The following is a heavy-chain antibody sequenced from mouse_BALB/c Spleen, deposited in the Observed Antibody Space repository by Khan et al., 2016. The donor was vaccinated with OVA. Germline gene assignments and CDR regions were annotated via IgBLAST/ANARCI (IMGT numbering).Heavy chain of an antibody. CDR1: DYTFTSYW. CDR2: IAPGSVRP. Sequence: DLVKPGASVKLSCKASDYTFTSYWINWIKQRPVQGLEWIGRIAPGSVRPSYGEMFKANTILTVDTSSRLAYIQLFSLSSEDSAVYFWARSNYYGSGLYAMDYWGQGTSVTVSS. CDR3: ARSNYYGSGLYAMDY. J-gene: IGHJ4*01. D-gene: IGHD1-1*01. V-gene: IGHV1S41*01.